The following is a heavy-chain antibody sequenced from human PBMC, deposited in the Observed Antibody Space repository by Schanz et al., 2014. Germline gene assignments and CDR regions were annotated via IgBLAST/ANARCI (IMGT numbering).Heavy chain of an antibody. CDR1: GFTFRDFG. V-gene: IGHV3-30*03. CDR3: IRGDIMVVPVAHF. CDR2: ISYDGSNK. Sequence: VQLVESGGGLVQPGGSLRLSCAVSGFTFRDFGLHWVRQAPGKGLDWVATISYDGSNKYYGDSVKGRFTISRDNSKNTLYLQMNSLRAEDTAVYYCIRGDIMVVPVAHFWGQGILVTVSS. J-gene: IGHJ4*02. D-gene: IGHD2-2*01.